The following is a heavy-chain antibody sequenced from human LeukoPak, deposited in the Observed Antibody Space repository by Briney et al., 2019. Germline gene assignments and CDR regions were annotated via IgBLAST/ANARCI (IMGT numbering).Heavy chain of an antibody. Sequence: PGGSLRLSCAASGFTFSSYSMNWVRQAPGKGLEWVSSISSSSSYIYYADSVKGRFTISRDNAKNSLYLQMNSLRAEDTALYYCARYGQLVTSYYYYMDVWGKGTTVTVSS. CDR3: ARYGQLVTSYYYYMDV. J-gene: IGHJ6*03. CDR2: ISSSSSYI. D-gene: IGHD6-6*01. CDR1: GFTFSSYS. V-gene: IGHV3-21*04.